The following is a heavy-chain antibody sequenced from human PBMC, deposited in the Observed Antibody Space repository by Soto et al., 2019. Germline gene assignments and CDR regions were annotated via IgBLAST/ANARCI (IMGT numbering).Heavy chain of an antibody. D-gene: IGHD3-22*01. V-gene: IGHV4-34*01. CDR3: ARDTYYYDSSGYCYFDY. CDR1: GGSFSGYC. J-gene: IGHJ4*02. Sequence: SETLSLTCAVYGGSFSGYCWSWIRQPPGKGLEWIGEINHSGSTNYNPSLKSRVTISVDTSKNQFSLKLSSVTAADTAVYYCARDTYYYDSSGYCYFDYWGQGTLVTVSS. CDR2: INHSGST.